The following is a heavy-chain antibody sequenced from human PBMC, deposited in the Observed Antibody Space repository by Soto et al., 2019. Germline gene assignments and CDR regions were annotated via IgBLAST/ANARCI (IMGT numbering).Heavy chain of an antibody. D-gene: IGHD3-10*01. CDR1: GFTFSSYS. CDR2: ISSSSSYI. V-gene: IGHV3-21*01. Sequence: PGGSLRLSCAASGFTFSSYSMNWVRQAPGKGLEWVSSISSSSSYIYYADSVKGRFTISRDNAKNSLYLQMNSLRAEDTAVYYCARPMVRGVMMPVDYWGQGTLVTVSS. J-gene: IGHJ4*02. CDR3: ARPMVRGVMMPVDY.